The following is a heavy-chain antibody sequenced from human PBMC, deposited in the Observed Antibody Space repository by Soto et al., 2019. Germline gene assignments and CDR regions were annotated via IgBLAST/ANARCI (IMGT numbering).Heavy chain of an antibody. CDR2: IKSDGSGI. CDR3: ARNFRDY. V-gene: IGHV3-74*01. J-gene: IGHJ4*02. Sequence: EVQLVESGGGLVQPGGSLRLSCAASGFSFSSYWMHWVRQVPGKGLEWVSRIKSDGSGIAYADSVKGRFTISRDNGKNTLYLQMNSLRADDTAVYYRARNFRDYWGQGTLVTVSS. D-gene: IGHD3-10*01. CDR1: GFSFSSYW.